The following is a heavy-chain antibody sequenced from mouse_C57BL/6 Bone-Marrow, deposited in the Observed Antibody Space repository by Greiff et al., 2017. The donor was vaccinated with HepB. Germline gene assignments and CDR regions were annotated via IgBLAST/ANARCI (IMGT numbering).Heavy chain of an antibody. J-gene: IGHJ4*01. V-gene: IGHV6-6*01. Sequence: EVKLEESGGGLVQPGGSMKLSCAASGFTFSDAWMDWVRQSPEKGLEWVAEIRNKANNHATYYAESVKGRFTISRDDSKSSGYLQMNSLRAEDTGIYYCRCDGYYVGAMDYWGQGTSVTVSS. CDR2: IRNKANNHAT. CDR1: GFTFSDAW. CDR3: RCDGYYVGAMDY. D-gene: IGHD2-3*01.